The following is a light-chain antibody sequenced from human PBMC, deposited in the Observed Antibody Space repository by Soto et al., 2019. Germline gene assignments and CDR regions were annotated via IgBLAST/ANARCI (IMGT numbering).Light chain of an antibody. CDR3: SSYTTRSTVV. CDR1: SSDVGAYNY. J-gene: IGLJ2*01. Sequence: QSALTQPASVSGSPGQSITISCTGTSSDVGAYNYVSWYQQYPGKAPKLMIYDVSNRPSGVSNRFSGSKSGNTASLTISGLQAEDEADYYCSSYTTRSTVVFGGGTKLTVL. V-gene: IGLV2-14*01. CDR2: DVS.